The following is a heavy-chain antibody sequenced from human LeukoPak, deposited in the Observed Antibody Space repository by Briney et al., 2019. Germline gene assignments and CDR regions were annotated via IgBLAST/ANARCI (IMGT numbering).Heavy chain of an antibody. CDR3: AREQQQLADY. CDR2: ISYDGINK. CDR1: GFTFSSYA. Sequence: PGRSLRLSCEASGFTFSSYAMHWVRQAPGKGLEWVAVISYDGINKHNADSVKGRTIISRDNSKNTLYLQLNNLRAEDTAMYYCAREQQQLADYWGQGTLVTVSS. V-gene: IGHV3-30-3*01. D-gene: IGHD6-13*01. J-gene: IGHJ4*02.